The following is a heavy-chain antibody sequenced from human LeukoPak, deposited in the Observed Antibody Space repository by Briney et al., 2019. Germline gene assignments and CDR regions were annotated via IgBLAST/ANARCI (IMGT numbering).Heavy chain of an antibody. Sequence: PGGSLRPSCAASGFTFDDYAMHWVRQAPGKGLEWVSGISWNSGSIGYADSVKGRFTISRDNAKNSLYLQMNSLRAEDTALYYCAKGYYYDSSGYSDYWGQGTLVTVSS. V-gene: IGHV3-9*01. J-gene: IGHJ4*02. CDR3: AKGYYYDSSGYSDY. CDR2: ISWNSGSI. D-gene: IGHD3-22*01. CDR1: GFTFDDYA.